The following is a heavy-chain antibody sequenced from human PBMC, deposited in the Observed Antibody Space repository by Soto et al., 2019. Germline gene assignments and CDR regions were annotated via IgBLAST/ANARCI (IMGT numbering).Heavy chain of an antibody. Sequence: EVRLVQSGGGLVQPGGSLRLSCSASLFIVSDNYMSWVRQAPGKGLEWVSLIYSGGGTDYGECVKGRFTISRDNYTNTLYLQMNSLKAEDTVIYYCATRMLTAPYWGQGTVVTVSS. CDR1: LFIVSDNY. CDR2: IYSGGGT. D-gene: IGHD2-8*01. V-gene: IGHV3-66*01. J-gene: IGHJ4*02. CDR3: ATRMLTAPY.